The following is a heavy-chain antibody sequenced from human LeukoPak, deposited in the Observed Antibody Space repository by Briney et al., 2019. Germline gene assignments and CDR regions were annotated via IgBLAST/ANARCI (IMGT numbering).Heavy chain of an antibody. J-gene: IGHJ3*02. V-gene: IGHV3-53*01. CDR1: EVTVTNHY. D-gene: IGHD3-16*01. CDR3: VRGPRYYDGSRFHYGVFDI. CDR2: IYPGGNI. Sequence: GGSLRLSCAASEVTVTNHYMSCVRQAPGKGLQWVSVIYPGGNIYYADSVKGRFIISRDNSKNTLSLQMNSLTADDTAAYYCVRGPRYYDGSRFHYGVFDIWGQGALVTVSS.